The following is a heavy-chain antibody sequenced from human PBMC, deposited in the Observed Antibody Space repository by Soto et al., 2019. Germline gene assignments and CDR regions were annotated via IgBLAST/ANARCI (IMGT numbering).Heavy chain of an antibody. Sequence: LRLSCAASGFSFGDYWMSWVRQAPGKGLEWVAHMKKDGSEKYYVDSVKGRFSVSRDNSKNSLYLQMDSLRAEDTAVYYCAKLGSGYYTGLYFDYWGQGTLVTVSS. V-gene: IGHV3-7*03. D-gene: IGHD3-3*01. J-gene: IGHJ4*02. CDR3: AKLGSGYYTGLYFDY. CDR1: GFSFGDYW. CDR2: MKKDGSEK.